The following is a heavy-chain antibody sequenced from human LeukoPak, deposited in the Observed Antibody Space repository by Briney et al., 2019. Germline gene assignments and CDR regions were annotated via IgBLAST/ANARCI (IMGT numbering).Heavy chain of an antibody. CDR2: INPSGGST. J-gene: IGHJ5*02. D-gene: IGHD2-2*01. CDR3: ARDRGGRVVPAAIFDP. Sequence: ASVKVSCKASGYTFTSYYMHWVRQAPGQGLEWMGIINPSGGSTSYAQKFQGRVTMTRDTSTSTVYMELSRLRSDDTAVYYCARDRGGRVVPAAIFDPWGQGTLVTVSS. CDR1: GYTFTSYY. V-gene: IGHV1-46*01.